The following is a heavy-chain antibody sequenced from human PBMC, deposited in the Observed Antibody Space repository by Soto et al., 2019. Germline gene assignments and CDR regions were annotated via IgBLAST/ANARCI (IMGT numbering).Heavy chain of an antibody. CDR1: GGSFSGYY. CDR3: ARGPPTFSPKKNWFDP. CDR2: INPSGST. Sequence: NPSETLSLTCAVYGGSFSGYYWTWIRQPPGKGLEWIGEINPSGSTNYNPSLKSRVTILVDTSKNQFSLNLSSVTAADTAVYYCARGPPTFSPKKNWFDPWGQGTLVTVSS. V-gene: IGHV4-34*01. J-gene: IGHJ5*02.